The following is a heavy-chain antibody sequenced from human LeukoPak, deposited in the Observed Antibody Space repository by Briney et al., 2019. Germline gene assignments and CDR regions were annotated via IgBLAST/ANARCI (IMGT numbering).Heavy chain of an antibody. CDR1: GYSFTSYW. J-gene: IGHJ3*02. CDR2: IYPGDSDT. D-gene: IGHD4-11*01. CDR3: ARQGPYRQDAFDI. Sequence: GESLQISCKGSGYSFTSYWIGWVRQMPGKGLEWMGIIYPGDSDTRYSPSFQGQVTISADKSISTAYLQWGSLKASDTAMYYCARQGPYRQDAFDIWGQGTMVTVSS. V-gene: IGHV5-51*01.